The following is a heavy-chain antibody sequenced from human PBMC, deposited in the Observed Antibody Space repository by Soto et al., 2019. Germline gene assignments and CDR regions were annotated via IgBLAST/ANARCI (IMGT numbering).Heavy chain of an antibody. CDR3: AKGHGSWYNYYYYGMDV. V-gene: IGHV3-30*18. D-gene: IGHD6-13*01. Sequence: GGSLRLSCAASGFTFSSYGMHWVRQAPGKGLEWVAVISYDGSNKYYADSVKGRFTISRDNSKNTLYLQSNSLRAEDTAVYYCAKGHGSWYNYYYYGMDVWGQGTTVTVSS. CDR2: ISYDGSNK. CDR1: GFTFSSYG. J-gene: IGHJ6*02.